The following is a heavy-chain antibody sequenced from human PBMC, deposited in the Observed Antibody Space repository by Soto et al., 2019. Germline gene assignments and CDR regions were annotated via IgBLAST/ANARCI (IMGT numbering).Heavy chain of an antibody. V-gene: IGHV4-59*01. Sequence: QVQLQESGPGLVKPSETLSLTCTVSGGSISSYYWSWIRQPPGKGLEWIGYIYYSGSTNYNPSLKSRGTISVDTSKIQCSQKVSSVTAADTAVYYCARAPLYYDFGSGYSNWFDPWGQGTLVTVSS. J-gene: IGHJ5*02. CDR1: GGSISSYY. CDR2: IYYSGST. D-gene: IGHD3-3*01. CDR3: ARAPLYYDFGSGYSNWFDP.